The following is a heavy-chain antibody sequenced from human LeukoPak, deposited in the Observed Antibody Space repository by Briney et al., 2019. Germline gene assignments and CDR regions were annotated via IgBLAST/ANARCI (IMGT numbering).Heavy chain of an antibody. CDR3: ARDINGYYYDSHGYYPTDL. CDR1: GYIFTSYG. J-gene: IGHJ5*02. V-gene: IGHV1-18*01. D-gene: IGHD3-22*01. Sequence: ASVKVSCKASGYIFTSYGISWVRQAPGQGLEWMGWISVYNGNTDYPQRLQGRVTMTTDTSTTTAYMELRSLRSDDTAVYYCARDINGYYYDSHGYYPTDLWGQGTLVTLSS. CDR2: ISVYNGNT.